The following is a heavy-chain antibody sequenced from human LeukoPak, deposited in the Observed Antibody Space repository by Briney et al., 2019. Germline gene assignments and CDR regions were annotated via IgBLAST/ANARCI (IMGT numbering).Heavy chain of an antibody. J-gene: IGHJ5*02. CDR3: ASPKRGDAILPDH. CDR2: ISYEGSSK. CDR1: GFTFSNYA. D-gene: IGHD3-10*01. V-gene: IGHV3-30*04. Sequence: PGGSLRLSCVASGFTFSNYAMHWVRQAPGKGLEWVAVISYEGSSKYYADSVKGRFTISRDNSKNTPHLQMDSLRDEDTAVYYCASPKRGDAILPDHWGQGTLVTVSS.